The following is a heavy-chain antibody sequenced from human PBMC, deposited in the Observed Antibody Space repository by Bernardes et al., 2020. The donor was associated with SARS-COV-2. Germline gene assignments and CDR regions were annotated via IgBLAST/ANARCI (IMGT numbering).Heavy chain of an antibody. J-gene: IGHJ4*02. CDR2: ISDDGGIT. CDR1: GFTFSSSG. V-gene: IGHV3-23*01. CDR3: ARRAEKISGYVHRYFDY. D-gene: IGHD3-22*01. Sequence: GALRLSCAASGFTFSSSGMSWVRQAPGKGLEWVSAISDDGGITKYTDSVKGRFTISRDTSKNTLYLRMNSLRAEDTAVYYCARRAEKISGYVHRYFDYWGQGTLVTVSS.